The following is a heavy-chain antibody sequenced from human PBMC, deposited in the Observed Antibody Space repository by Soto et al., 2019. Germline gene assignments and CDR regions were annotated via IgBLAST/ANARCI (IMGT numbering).Heavy chain of an antibody. CDR1: GFTFSSYG. V-gene: IGHV3-33*01. CDR3: ARIPQIAVAGNRFEYSDL. Sequence: QVQLEESGGGVVQPGRSLRLSCAASGFTFSSYGMHWVRQAPGKGLEWVAVIWYDGSNKYYADSVKGRFTISRDNSKNTLYLQMNSRRAEAMAVYYCARIPQIAVAGNRFEYSDLWGRGTLVTVFS. J-gene: IGHJ2*01. CDR2: IWYDGSNK. D-gene: IGHD6-19*01.